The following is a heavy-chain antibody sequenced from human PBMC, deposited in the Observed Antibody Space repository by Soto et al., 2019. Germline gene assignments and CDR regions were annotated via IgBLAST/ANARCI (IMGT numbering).Heavy chain of an antibody. CDR3: ESYCSGGSCYLGYFDY. CDR1: VGTCSSYA. V-gene: IGHV1-69*13. Sequence: SVKLSCRASVGTCSSYAISWLRHAPGQGLEWMGWISPIFGTANYAQEFQGRVTITADESTSTAYIELSSLKSEDTDVYYCESYCSGGSCYLGYFDYWAQGTLVPVS. D-gene: IGHD2-15*01. J-gene: IGHJ4*02. CDR2: ISPIFGTA.